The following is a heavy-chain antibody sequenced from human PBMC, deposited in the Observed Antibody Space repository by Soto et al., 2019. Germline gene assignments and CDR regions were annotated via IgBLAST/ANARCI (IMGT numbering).Heavy chain of an antibody. CDR2: VHSSGIT. V-gene: IGHV4-61*01. D-gene: IGHD3-16*01. Sequence: PSETLSLTCTVSGGSVSNDNFYWSWIRQPPGKGLEWIGYVHSSGITNYNPSLKRRVTISVDTSRNQFSLRLSSVTAADTAVYYCARGLTMGQLPSHFDHWGQGTLVTVSP. J-gene: IGHJ5*02. CDR3: ARGLTMGQLPSHFDH. CDR1: GGSVSNDNFY.